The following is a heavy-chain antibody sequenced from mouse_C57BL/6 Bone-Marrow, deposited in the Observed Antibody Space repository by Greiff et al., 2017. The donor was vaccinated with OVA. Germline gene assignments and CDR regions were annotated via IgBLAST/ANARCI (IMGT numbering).Heavy chain of an antibody. Sequence: QVQLQQPGAELVKPGASVKLSCKASGYTFTSYWMQWVKQRPGQGLEWIGAIDPSDSYTNYNQKFKGKATLTVDTSSSTAYMQLSSLTSEDSAVYYCARGGLDYWGQGTTLTVSS. CDR2: IDPSDSYT. CDR3: ARGGLDY. V-gene: IGHV1-50*01. J-gene: IGHJ2*01. CDR1: GYTFTSYW. D-gene: IGHD3-3*01.